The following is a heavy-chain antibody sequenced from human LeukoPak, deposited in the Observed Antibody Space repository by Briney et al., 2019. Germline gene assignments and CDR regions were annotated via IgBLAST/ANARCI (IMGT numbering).Heavy chain of an antibody. J-gene: IGHJ4*02. CDR1: GFTFSSYA. CDR3: ARRAGGYSYPYDY. CDR2: IYSGDTT. D-gene: IGHD4-23*01. Sequence: PGGSLRLSCAASGFTFSSYAMSWVRQAPGKGLEWVSLIYSGDTTLYADSVKGRFTISRDISKNTLYLQMNSLRAEDTAVYYCARRAGGYSYPYDYWGQGILVTVSS. V-gene: IGHV3-53*01.